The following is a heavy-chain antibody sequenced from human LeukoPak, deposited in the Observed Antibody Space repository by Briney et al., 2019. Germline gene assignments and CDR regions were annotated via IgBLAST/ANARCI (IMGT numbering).Heavy chain of an antibody. CDR1: GGSISSSSYY. Sequence: SETLSLTCTVSGGSISSSSYYWGWIRQPPGKGLEWIGSIYYSGSTYYNPSLKSRVTISVDTSKNQFSLKLSSVTAADTAVYYCARDASQRPRIAAAGSNWFDPWGQGTLVTVSS. V-gene: IGHV4-39*07. J-gene: IGHJ5*02. D-gene: IGHD6-13*01. CDR3: ARDASQRPRIAAAGSNWFDP. CDR2: IYYSGST.